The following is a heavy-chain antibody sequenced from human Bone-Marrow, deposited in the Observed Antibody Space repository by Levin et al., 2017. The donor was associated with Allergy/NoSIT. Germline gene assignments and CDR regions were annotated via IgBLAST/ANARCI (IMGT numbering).Heavy chain of an antibody. CDR2: INPLTGDT. J-gene: IGHJ3*02. V-gene: IGHV1-2*06. D-gene: IGHD2-15*01. CDR3: ARVKLPANDAFDI. CDR1: GYSFNDYF. Sequence: GGSLRLSCQTSGYSFNDYFLHWVRQAPGQGLEWMGRINPLTGDTNYAQNFQGRVTMTRDASVTTAYMDLSRLESDDTAVYFCARVKLPANDAFDIWGQGTAVTVS.